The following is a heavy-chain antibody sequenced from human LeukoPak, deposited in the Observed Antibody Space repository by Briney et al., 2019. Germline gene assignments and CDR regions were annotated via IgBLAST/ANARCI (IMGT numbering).Heavy chain of an antibody. CDR3: AKDYDFWIHYGMDV. D-gene: IGHD3-3*01. CDR1: GFTFSSYG. Sequence: GRSLRLSCAASGFTFSSYGMHWVRQAPGKGLEWVAVISYDGSNKYYADSVKGRFTISRDNSKNTLYLQTNSLRAEDTAVYYCAKDYDFWIHYGMDVWGQGTTVTVSS. CDR2: ISYDGSNK. J-gene: IGHJ6*02. V-gene: IGHV3-30*18.